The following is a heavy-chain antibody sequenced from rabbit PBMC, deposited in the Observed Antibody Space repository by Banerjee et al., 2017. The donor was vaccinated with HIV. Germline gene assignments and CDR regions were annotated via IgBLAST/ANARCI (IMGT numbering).Heavy chain of an antibody. V-gene: IGHV1S47*01. Sequence: QEQLVESGGGLVKPGASLTLTCKASGFDFSSYGISWVRQAPGKGLERIAYIYPDYGITDYATWVNGRFTISLDNAQNTVFLQMTSLTAADTATYFCARGGTGSDWDLWGQGTLVTIS. CDR2: IYPDYGIT. D-gene: IGHD7-1*01. CDR3: ARGGTGSDWDL. CDR1: GFDFSSYG. J-gene: IGHJ3*01.